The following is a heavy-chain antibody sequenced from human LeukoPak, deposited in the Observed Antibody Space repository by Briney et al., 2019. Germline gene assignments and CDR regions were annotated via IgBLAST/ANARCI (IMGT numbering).Heavy chain of an antibody. CDR1: GYTFTGYY. D-gene: IGHD3-16*02. J-gene: IGHJ4*02. CDR2: INPNSGGT. CDR3: AREGDYDYVWGSYRPPGLGY. Sequence: ASVKDSCKASGYTFTGYYMHWVRQAPGQGLEWMGWINPNSGGTNYAQKFQSRVTMTRDTSISTAYMELSRLRSDDTAVYYCAREGDYDYVWGSYRPPGLGYWGQGTLVTVSS. V-gene: IGHV1-2*02.